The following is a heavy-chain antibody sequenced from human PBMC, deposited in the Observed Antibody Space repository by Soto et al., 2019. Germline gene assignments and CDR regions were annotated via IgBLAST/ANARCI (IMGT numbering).Heavy chain of an antibody. CDR3: ARRLGGSYNYYYGMDV. Sequence: ASVKVSCKASGYTFTSYAMHWVRQAPGQRLEWMGWINAGNGNTKYSQKFQGRVTITRDTSASTAYMELSSLRSEDTAVYYCARRLGGSYNYYYGMDVWGQGTTVTVSS. J-gene: IGHJ6*02. CDR1: GYTFTSYA. V-gene: IGHV1-3*01. CDR2: INAGNGNT. D-gene: IGHD3-16*01.